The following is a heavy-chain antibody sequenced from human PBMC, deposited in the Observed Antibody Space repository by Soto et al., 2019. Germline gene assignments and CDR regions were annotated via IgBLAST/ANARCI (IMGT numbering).Heavy chain of an antibody. V-gene: IGHV4-34*01. CDR1: GGSFSGYY. CDR3: ARRLGTAMDRGVFDY. D-gene: IGHD5-18*01. CDR2: INHSGST. J-gene: IGHJ4*02. Sequence: SETLSLTCAVYGGSFSGYYWSWIRQPPGKGLEWIGEINHSGSTNYNPSLKSRVTISVDTSKNQFSLKLSSVTAADTAVYYCARRLGTAMDRGVFDYWGQGTLVTVSS.